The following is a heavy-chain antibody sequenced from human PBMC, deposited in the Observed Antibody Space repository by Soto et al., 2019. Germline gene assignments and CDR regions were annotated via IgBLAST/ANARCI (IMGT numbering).Heavy chain of an antibody. CDR1: GGSISSGDYY. V-gene: IGHV4-30-4*01. D-gene: IGHD3-10*01. J-gene: IGHJ5*02. CDR3: ARYGSGSYYPFDP. Sequence: SETLSLTCTVSGGSISSGDYYWSWIRQPPGKGLEWIGYIYYSGSTYYNPSLKSRVTISVDTSKNQFSLKLSSVTAADTAVYYCARYGSGSYYPFDPWGQGTLVTSPQ. CDR2: IYYSGST.